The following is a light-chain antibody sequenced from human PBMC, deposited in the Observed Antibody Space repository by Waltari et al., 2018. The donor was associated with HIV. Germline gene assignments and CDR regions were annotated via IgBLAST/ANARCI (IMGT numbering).Light chain of an antibody. CDR1: RSDVGGYNY. CDR2: EVS. Sequence: QSPLTQPRPVSGSPGQSVTISCTGTRSDVGGYNYVSWYQQHPGKAPKLMIYEVSKRPSGVSNRFSGSKSGNTASLTISGLQAEDEADYYCCSYAGSSTFVVFGGGTKLTVL. J-gene: IGLJ2*01. CDR3: CSYAGSSTFVV. V-gene: IGLV2-11*01.